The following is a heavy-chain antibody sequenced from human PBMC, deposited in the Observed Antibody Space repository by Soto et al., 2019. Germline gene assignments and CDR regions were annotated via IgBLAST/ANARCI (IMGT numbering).Heavy chain of an antibody. CDR3: GRGGVTNFDY. V-gene: IGHV1-18*01. J-gene: IGHJ4*02. Sequence: QVQLVQSGAEVKKPGASVKVSCKASGYTFTSYGISWVRQAPGQGLERMGWISAYNGNTNYAQKLQGRVTMTTDTPTRNAYRGRSSRRAADRAVYYWGRGGVTNFDYWGQGTLVTVSS. CDR2: ISAYNGNT. CDR1: GYTFTSYG. D-gene: IGHD5-18*01.